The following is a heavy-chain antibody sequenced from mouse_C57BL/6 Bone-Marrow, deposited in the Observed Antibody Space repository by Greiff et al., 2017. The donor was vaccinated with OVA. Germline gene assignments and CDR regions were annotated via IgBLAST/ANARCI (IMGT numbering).Heavy chain of an antibody. V-gene: IGHV5-4*01. CDR3: ARDGGDGYPWYFDV. D-gene: IGHD2-3*01. CDR1: GFTFSSYA. J-gene: IGHJ1*03. CDR2: ISDGGSYT. Sequence: EVMLEESGGGLVKPGGSLKLSCAASGFTFSSYAMSWVRQTPEKRLEWVATISDGGSYTYYPDNVKGRFTISRDNAKNNLYLQMSHLKSEDTAMYYWARDGGDGYPWYFDVWGTGTTVTVSS.